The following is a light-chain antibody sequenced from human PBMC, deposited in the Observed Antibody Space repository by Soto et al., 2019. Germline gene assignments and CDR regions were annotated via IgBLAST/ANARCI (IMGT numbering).Light chain of an antibody. J-gene: IGKJ4*01. CDR3: QQYDTYPLT. V-gene: IGKV1-5*03. CDR1: QSITTW. CDR2: KAS. Sequence: DIQMTQSPSTLSASVGERVTITCRASQSITTWLAWYQQKPGKAPKLLIYKASSLEGGVPSRFSGSGSGTEFNIHISSLQTDDFATNCRQQYDTYPLTFGGGTTVEIK.